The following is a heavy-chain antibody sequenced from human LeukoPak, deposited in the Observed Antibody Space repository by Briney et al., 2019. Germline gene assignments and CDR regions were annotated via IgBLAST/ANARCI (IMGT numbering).Heavy chain of an antibody. Sequence: GESLKISCKGSGYSFANYWIAWVRQMPGKGLEWMGILYPGDSDSRYSPSFRGQVTISADRSISTAYLHWSSLKVSDTAMYYCARASRDGYNQNFDYWGQGTLVTVSS. CDR1: GYSFANYW. CDR2: LYPGDSDS. J-gene: IGHJ4*02. V-gene: IGHV5-51*01. D-gene: IGHD5-24*01. CDR3: ARASRDGYNQNFDY.